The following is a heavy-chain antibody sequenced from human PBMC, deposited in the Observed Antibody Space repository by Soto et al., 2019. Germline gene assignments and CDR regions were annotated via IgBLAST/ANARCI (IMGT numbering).Heavy chain of an antibody. J-gene: IGHJ4*02. CDR3: ARSPLLEWFLFDY. D-gene: IGHD3-3*01. V-gene: IGHV4-59*01. CDR1: GGSISSYY. Sequence: QVQLQESGPGLVKPSETLSLTCTVSGGSISSYYWSWIRQPPGKGLEWIGYIYYSGSTNYNPCLKSRVTISVDTSKNQFSLKLSSVTAADTAVYYCARSPLLEWFLFDYWGQGTLVTVSS. CDR2: IYYSGST.